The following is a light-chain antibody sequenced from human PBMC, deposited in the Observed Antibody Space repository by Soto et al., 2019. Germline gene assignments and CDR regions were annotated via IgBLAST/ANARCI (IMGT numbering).Light chain of an antibody. CDR2: DAS. V-gene: IGKV1-33*01. CDR3: QQYNNLPYT. Sequence: DIQMNQSPSSLSASLGDRVTITCQASQDISKYLHWYQQRPGKAPILVIYDASTLEAGAPSRFSGGGSGTSFTLTISSLQPEDIGTYFCQQYNNLPYTFGQGTKLEIK. J-gene: IGKJ2*01. CDR1: QDISKY.